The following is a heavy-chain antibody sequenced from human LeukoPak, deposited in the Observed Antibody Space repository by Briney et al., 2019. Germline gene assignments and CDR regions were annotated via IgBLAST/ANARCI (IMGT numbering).Heavy chain of an antibody. J-gene: IGHJ4*02. CDR2: IKPDGSDK. D-gene: IGHD2-2*01. V-gene: IGHV3-7*01. CDR1: GFTFSSYS. Sequence: PGGSLRLSCAASGFTFSSYSMNWVRQAPGKGLEWVANIKPDGSDKYYVDSVKGRFTISRDNAKNSLYLQMNSLRAEDTAVYYCARATSWSHWGQGTLVTVSS. CDR3: ARATSWSH.